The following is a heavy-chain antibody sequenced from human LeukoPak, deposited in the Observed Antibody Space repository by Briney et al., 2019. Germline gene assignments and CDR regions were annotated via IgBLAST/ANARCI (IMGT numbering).Heavy chain of an antibody. CDR1: GGSISSYY. Sequence: SETLSLTCTVSGGSISSYYWSWIRQPAGKGLEWIGRIYTSGSTNYNPSLRSRVTMSVDTSKNQFSLKLSSVTAADTAVYYCARDSDLGTNTAMVFFDYWGQGTLVTVSS. J-gene: IGHJ4*02. CDR3: ARDSDLGTNTAMVFFDY. D-gene: IGHD5-18*01. CDR2: IYTSGST. V-gene: IGHV4-4*07.